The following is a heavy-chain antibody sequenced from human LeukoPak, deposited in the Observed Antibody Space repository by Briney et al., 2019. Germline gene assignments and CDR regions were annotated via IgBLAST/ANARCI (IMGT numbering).Heavy chain of an antibody. CDR2: IIPIFGTA. V-gene: IGHV1-69*05. J-gene: IGHJ6*03. CDR3: ARDHSSSKNYYYYMDV. D-gene: IGHD6-6*01. CDR1: GGTFSSYA. Sequence: SVKVSCMASGGTFSSYAISWVRQAPGQGLEWMGRIIPIFGTANCAQKFQGRVTMTRDTSISTAYMELSRLRSDDTAVYYCARDHSSSKNYYYYMDVWGKGTTVTVSS.